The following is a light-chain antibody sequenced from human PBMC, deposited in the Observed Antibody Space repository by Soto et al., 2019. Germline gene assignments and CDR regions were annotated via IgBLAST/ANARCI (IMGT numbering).Light chain of an antibody. CDR1: GGHSTYS. Sequence: QSVLTQSPSASASLGASVNLTCTLTGGHSTYSIGWHQQQPQRGPRFLMRLNSDGSHSKGDGIPDRFSGSSSGAERFLTISSLQSEDEADYYCQTWGRGIVVFGGGTKVTGL. V-gene: IGLV4-69*02. CDR3: QTWGRGIVV. J-gene: IGLJ2*01. CDR2: LNSDGSH.